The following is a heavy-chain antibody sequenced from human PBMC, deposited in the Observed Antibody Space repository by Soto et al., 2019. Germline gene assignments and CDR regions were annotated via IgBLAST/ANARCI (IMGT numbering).Heavy chain of an antibody. CDR2: ISDCANT. D-gene: IGHD6-19*01. CDR3: AKSPGWYDAFDI. CDR1: GFSFSSYA. J-gene: IGHJ3*02. Sequence: EVQLLESGGGLVQPGGSLRLSCAASGFSFSSYAMTWVRQAPGKGLEWVSSISDCANTYYADSVKGRFTISRDNSKTTLHLQMNSLRAEDTAVYYCAKSPGWYDAFDIWGQGTMVTVSS. V-gene: IGHV3-23*01.